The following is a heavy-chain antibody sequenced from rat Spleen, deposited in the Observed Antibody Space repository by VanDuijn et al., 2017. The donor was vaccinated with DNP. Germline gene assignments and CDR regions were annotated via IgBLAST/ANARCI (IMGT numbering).Heavy chain of an antibody. V-gene: IGHV5S13*01. Sequence: EVQLVESGGGLVQPGRSLKLSCAASGFTFSDYNMAWVRQAPKKGLEWVATISTSGGSTYYRYSVKGRFTISRDNAKNTQYLQMNSLRSEDTATYYCASYYYSGFDYWGQGVMVTVSS. CDR1: GFTFSDYN. J-gene: IGHJ2*01. D-gene: IGHD1-1*01. CDR3: ASYYYSGFDY. CDR2: ISTSGGST.